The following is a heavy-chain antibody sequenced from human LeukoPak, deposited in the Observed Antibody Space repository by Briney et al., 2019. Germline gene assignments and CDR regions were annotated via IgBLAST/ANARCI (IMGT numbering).Heavy chain of an antibody. Sequence: GGSLRLSCAASGFTFSSSTMNRVRQAPGKGLEWVSSISSSSSYIYYADSVKGRFTISRDNAKNSLFLQMNSLRAEDTAVYYCASGWYNDYWGQGTLVTVSS. V-gene: IGHV3-21*01. J-gene: IGHJ4*02. CDR2: ISSSSSYI. CDR1: GFTFSSST. D-gene: IGHD6-19*01. CDR3: ASGWYNDY.